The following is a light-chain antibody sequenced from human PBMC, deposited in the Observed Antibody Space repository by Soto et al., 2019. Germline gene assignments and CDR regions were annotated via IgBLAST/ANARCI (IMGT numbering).Light chain of an antibody. V-gene: IGKV1-39*01. J-gene: IGKJ4*01. Sequence: DIHLTQSPSSVSAAVGDRVTITCRASQAILTYLNWFQQKAGKAPEVLIYGASSLRSGVPSRFTGSGSATDFPLTINSLQTEPAGTYLRQQPFCPAVTFGRGTTVDSK. CDR2: GAS. CDR1: QAILTY. CDR3: QQPFCPAVT.